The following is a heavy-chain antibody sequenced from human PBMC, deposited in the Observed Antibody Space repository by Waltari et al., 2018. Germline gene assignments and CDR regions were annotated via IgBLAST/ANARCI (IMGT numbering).Heavy chain of an antibody. Sequence: QVQLQESGPGLVKPSQTLSLTCTVSGGSISSGSYYWSWIRQPAGKGLEWIGRIYTSGSTNYNPSLKSRVTISVDTSKNQFSLKLSSVTAADTAVYYCARLGIGSSYIDYWGQGTLVTVSS. V-gene: IGHV4-61*02. CDR1: GGSISSGSYY. CDR3: ARLGIGSSYIDY. CDR2: IYTSGST. J-gene: IGHJ4*02. D-gene: IGHD6-13*01.